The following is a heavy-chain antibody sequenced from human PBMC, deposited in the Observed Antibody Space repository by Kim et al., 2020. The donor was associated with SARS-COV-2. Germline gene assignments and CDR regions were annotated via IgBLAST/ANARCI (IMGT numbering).Heavy chain of an antibody. CDR3: AKDNSGWPLFKY. CDR2: IGSSRTT. J-gene: IGHJ4*02. CDR1: GFTFSSYT. V-gene: IGHV3-23*01. Sequence: GGSLRLSCAASGFTFSSYTMAWVRQAPGKGLECVSTIGSSRTTYYADSVMGRFTISRDNSKNTLYLQMNSLRAEDKAVYYCAKDNSGWPLFKYWGQGRLVATSS. D-gene: IGHD6-19*01.